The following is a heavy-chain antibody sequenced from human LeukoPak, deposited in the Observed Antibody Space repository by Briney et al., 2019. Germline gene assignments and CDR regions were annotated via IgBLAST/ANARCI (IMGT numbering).Heavy chain of an antibody. D-gene: IGHD3-10*01. CDR1: GFTFSNYW. CDR3: ARDRKSGESSEIDF. J-gene: IGHJ4*02. V-gene: IGHV3-74*01. CDR2: INRDGSTT. Sequence: PGGSLILSCAASGFTFSNYWVHWVRQAPGKGLVWGLRINRDGSTTNYADSVKGRFTVSRDNAKNTLNLQMNSLRAEDTAVYYCARDRKSGESSEIDFWGQGTLVTVSS.